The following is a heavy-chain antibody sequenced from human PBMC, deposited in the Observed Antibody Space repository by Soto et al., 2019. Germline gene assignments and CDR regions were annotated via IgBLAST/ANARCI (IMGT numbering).Heavy chain of an antibody. Sequence: ASVKVSCKASGYSFTDYYMHWVRLVPGQGLEWMGWTNSKSGVTKYPQKFQGRVTMTRDTSISTAYMELTRLRSDDTAVYYCARDGRYYYDSSGYWDYWGQGTLVTVSS. D-gene: IGHD3-22*01. CDR1: GYSFTDYY. J-gene: IGHJ4*02. CDR3: ARDGRYYYDSSGYWDY. CDR2: TNSKSGVT. V-gene: IGHV1-2*02.